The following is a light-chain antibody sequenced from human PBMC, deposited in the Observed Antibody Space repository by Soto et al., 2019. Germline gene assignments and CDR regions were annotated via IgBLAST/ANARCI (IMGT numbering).Light chain of an antibody. CDR3: QQYDTYSPWA. V-gene: IGKV1-5*03. CDR1: QSISSW. J-gene: IGKJ1*01. Sequence: DIQMTQSPSTLSVSIGDRVTITCRASQSISSWLAGYQHKPGKAPKRLMYKASSRESGFPSRFSGSGSGTEFTLTISSLQPDDFAAYYCQQYDTYSPWAFGQGTKVEI. CDR2: KAS.